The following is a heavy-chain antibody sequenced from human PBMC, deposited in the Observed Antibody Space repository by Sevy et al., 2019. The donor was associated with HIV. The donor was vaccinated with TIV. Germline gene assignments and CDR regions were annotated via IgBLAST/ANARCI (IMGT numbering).Heavy chain of an antibody. J-gene: IGHJ4*02. V-gene: IGHV3-7*01. CDR2: IKQDGSVK. Sequence: GGSLRLSCAASGFTLNSYWMSWVRQAPGKGLEWVANIKQDGSVKYYVDSVKGRFTISRDNARNLVYLQMSSLTAEDTALSSCVRAIAADASLWGQGTLVTVSS. CDR3: VRAIAADASL. D-gene: IGHD6-13*01. CDR1: GFTLNSYW.